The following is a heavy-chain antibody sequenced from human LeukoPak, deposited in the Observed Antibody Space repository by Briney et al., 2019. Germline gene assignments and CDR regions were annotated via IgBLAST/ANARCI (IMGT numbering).Heavy chain of an antibody. CDR3: ARGGSRSGYFSSGYYYGMDV. V-gene: IGHV3-48*03. CDR2: ISSSGSTI. Sequence: QAGGSLRLSCAASGFTFSSYEMNWVRQAPGKGLEWVSYISSSGSTIYYADSVKGRFTISRDNAKNSLYLQMNSLRAEDTAVYYCARGGSRSGYFSSGYYYGMDVWGQGTTVTVSS. CDR1: GFTFSSYE. J-gene: IGHJ6*02. D-gene: IGHD3-3*01.